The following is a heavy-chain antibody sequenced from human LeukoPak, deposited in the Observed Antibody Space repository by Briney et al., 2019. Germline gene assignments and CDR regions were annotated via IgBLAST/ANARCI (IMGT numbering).Heavy chain of an antibody. CDR3: ATLSYYYDSSGYHRGWFDP. Sequence: SETLSLTCAVYGGSFSGYYWSWIRQPPGKGLEWIGEINHSGSTNYNPSLKGRVTISVDTSKNQFSLKLSSVTAADTAVYYCATLSYYYDSSGYHRGWFDPWGQGTLVTVSS. CDR1: GGSFSGYY. D-gene: IGHD3-22*01. V-gene: IGHV4-34*01. CDR2: INHSGST. J-gene: IGHJ5*02.